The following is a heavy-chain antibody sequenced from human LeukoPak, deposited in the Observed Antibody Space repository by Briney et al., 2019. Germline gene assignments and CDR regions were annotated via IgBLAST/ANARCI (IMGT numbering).Heavy chain of an antibody. CDR1: GFTVSSYA. CDR2: ISSNGGST. Sequence: GGSLRLSCSASGFTVSSYAMHWVRQAPGKGLEYVSAISSNGGSTYYADSVEGRFTISRDNSKNTLYLQMSSLRAEDTAVYCCVKDLSSSSWYEYWFDPWGQGTLVTVSS. J-gene: IGHJ5*02. CDR3: VKDLSSSSWYEYWFDP. D-gene: IGHD6-13*01. V-gene: IGHV3-64D*06.